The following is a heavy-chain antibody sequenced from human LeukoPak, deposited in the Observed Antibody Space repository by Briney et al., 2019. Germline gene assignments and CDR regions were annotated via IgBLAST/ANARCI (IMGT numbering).Heavy chain of an antibody. V-gene: IGHV3-23*01. CDR3: AKGDGDYMYYFDY. J-gene: IGHJ4*02. D-gene: IGHD4-17*01. CDR1: GFAFSSAA. CDR2: ISGSGVST. Sequence: PGGSLRLSCAASGFAFSSAAMSWVRQAPGKGLEWVSAISGSGVSTYYADSVKGRFTISRDNTNNTLYLQMNSLRADDTAVYYCAKGDGDYMYYFDYWGQGTLVTVSS.